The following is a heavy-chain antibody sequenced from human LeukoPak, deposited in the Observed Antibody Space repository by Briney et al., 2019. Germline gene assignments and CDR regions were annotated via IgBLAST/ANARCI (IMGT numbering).Heavy chain of an antibody. D-gene: IGHD3-10*01. Sequence: SETLSLTCTVSGGSISSGDYYWSWIRQPPGKGLEWIGYIYYSGSTYYNPSLKSRVTISVDTSKNQFSLKLSSVTAADTAVYYCARVRQKMVRGVKGLSAPLDYWGQGTLVTVSS. CDR1: GGSISSGDYY. V-gene: IGHV4-30-4*01. J-gene: IGHJ4*02. CDR3: ARVRQKMVRGVKGLSAPLDY. CDR2: IYYSGST.